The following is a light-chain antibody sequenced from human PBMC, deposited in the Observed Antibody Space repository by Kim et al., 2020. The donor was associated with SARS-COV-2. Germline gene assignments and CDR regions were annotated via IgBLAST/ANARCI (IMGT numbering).Light chain of an antibody. V-gene: IGKV3-20*01. J-gene: IGKJ2*01. CDR1: QSVGSND. Sequence: SHGERASLHGRASQSVGSNDVAMEQEKVGQAPRLPNYAASSRATGSPDRFSGNGSQTDFTLTINGLEPEDFAVYYCQQYGRSPGYTLGQGTEVE. CDR2: AAS. CDR3: QQYGRSPGYT.